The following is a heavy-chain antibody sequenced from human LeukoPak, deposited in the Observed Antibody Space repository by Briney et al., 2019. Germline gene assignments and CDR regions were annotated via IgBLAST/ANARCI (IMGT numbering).Heavy chain of an antibody. CDR3: ARAPHSGSYYWFDP. V-gene: IGHV4-59*01. J-gene: IGHJ5*02. CDR2: IYYSGST. Sequence: PSETLSLTCTVSGGSISSYYWSWIRQPPGKGLEWIGYIYYSGSTNYNPSLKSRVTISVDTSKNQFSLKLSSVTAADTAVYYCARAPHSGSYYWFDPWGQGTLVNVSS. CDR1: GGSISSYY. D-gene: IGHD1-26*01.